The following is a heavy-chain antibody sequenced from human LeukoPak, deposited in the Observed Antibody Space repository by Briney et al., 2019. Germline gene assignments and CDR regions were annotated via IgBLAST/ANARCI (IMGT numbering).Heavy chain of an antibody. V-gene: IGHV4-4*07. CDR2: IYSSGST. CDR1: GGSISSYY. CDR3: ARGINIATVGERYFDY. J-gene: IGHJ4*02. Sequence: SETLSLTCTVSGGSISSYYWSWIRQPAGKGLEWIGRIYSSGSTDYNPSLKSRVTMSVDTSKNQFSLKLSSVTAADTAVYYCARGINIATVGERYFDYWGQGTLVTVSS. D-gene: IGHD4-11*01.